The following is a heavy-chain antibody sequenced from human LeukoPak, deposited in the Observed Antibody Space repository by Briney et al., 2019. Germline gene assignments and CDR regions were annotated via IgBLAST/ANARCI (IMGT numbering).Heavy chain of an antibody. V-gene: IGHV3-48*02. D-gene: IGHD1-1*01. CDR2: ITRSSSPI. J-gene: IGHJ4*02. CDR3: TRDPNALDY. Sequence: GGSPRLSCAASGFTFSSYSMNWVRQAPGKGLEWVSYITRSSSPIHYADSVKGRFTISRDNAKNSLYLQMNSLRDEDTAVYYCTRDPNALDYWGQGTLVTVSS. CDR1: GFTFSSYS.